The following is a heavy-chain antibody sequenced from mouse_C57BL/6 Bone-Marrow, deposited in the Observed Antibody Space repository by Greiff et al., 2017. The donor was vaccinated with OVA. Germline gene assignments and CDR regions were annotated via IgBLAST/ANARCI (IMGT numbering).Heavy chain of an antibody. V-gene: IGHV1-64*01. CDR3: AAHYYGSSPWYFDV. D-gene: IGHD1-1*01. CDR2: IHPNSGST. Sequence: VKLQESGAELVKPGASVKLSCKASGYTFTSYWMHWVKQRPGQGLEWIGMIHPNSGSTNYNEKFKSKATLTVDKSSSTAYMQLSSLTSEDSAVYYCAAHYYGSSPWYFDVWGTGTTVTVSS. J-gene: IGHJ1*03. CDR1: GYTFTSYW.